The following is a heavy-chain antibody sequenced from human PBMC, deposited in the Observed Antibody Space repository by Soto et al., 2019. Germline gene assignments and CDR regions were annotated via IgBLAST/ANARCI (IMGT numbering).Heavy chain of an antibody. J-gene: IGHJ6*03. V-gene: IGHV4-59*01. CDR2: IYYSGST. CDR3: ARKIAAVGSYYYYMDV. D-gene: IGHD6-13*01. Sequence: PSETLSLTCTVSGGSISSYYWSWIRQPPGKGLEWIGYIYYSGSTDYNPSLKSRVTISVDTSKNQFSLRLSSVTAADTAVYYCARKIAAVGSYYYYMDVWGKGTTVTVSS. CDR1: GGSISSYY.